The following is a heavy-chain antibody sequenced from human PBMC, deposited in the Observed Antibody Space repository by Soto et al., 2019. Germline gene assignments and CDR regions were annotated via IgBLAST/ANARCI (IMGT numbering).Heavy chain of an antibody. CDR3: AKRLEISTSHFFDS. CDR2: VSGSGSST. D-gene: IGHD1-1*01. CDR1: GFKFVNYG. V-gene: IGHV3-23*01. Sequence: GGSLRLSCAASGFKFVNYGMVWVRKATGKGLEWVAGVSGSGSSTYCTDSVEGRLTISRDNSKNTVYLQMDSLRAEDTAIYYSAKRLEISTSHFFDSWGHGTLVTASS. J-gene: IGHJ4*01.